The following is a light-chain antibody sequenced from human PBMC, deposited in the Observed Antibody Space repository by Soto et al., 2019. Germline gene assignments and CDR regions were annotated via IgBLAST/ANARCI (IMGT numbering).Light chain of an antibody. CDR2: STH. CDR1: SGSVSTSYY. J-gene: IGLJ3*02. CDR3: VLYMGSGVWV. Sequence: QTVVTQEPSFSVSPGRTVTLTCGLSSGSVSTSYYPSWYQQTPGQAPRTLIYSTHTRSSGVPDRFSGSILGNQAALTITGAQADDEFDDYCVLYMGSGVWVFGGGTKLTVL. V-gene: IGLV8-61*01.